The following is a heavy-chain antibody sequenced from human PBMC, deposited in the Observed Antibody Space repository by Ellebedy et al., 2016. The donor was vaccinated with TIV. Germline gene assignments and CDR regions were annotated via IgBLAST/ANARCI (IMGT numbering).Heavy chain of an antibody. V-gene: IGHV1-69*10. CDR3: ATDGGHHASSGHYHHAFNL. Sequence: AASVKVSCKASGGTSSRYAISWVRQAPGQGLEWMRGIIPFLGTANYAQKIQGRATITADTSTTTAYVVLSSLRSEDTAVYYCATDGGHHASSGHYHHAFNLWGQGTMVSVSS. CDR1: GGTSSRYA. CDR2: IIPFLGTA. D-gene: IGHD3-22*01. J-gene: IGHJ3*01.